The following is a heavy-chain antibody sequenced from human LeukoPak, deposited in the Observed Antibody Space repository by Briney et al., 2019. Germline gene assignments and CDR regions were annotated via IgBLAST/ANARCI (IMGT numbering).Heavy chain of an antibody. CDR2: ISGSGGST. D-gene: IGHD2-15*01. J-gene: IGHJ4*02. CDR1: GFTFSSYA. V-gene: IGHV3-23*01. Sequence: GGSLRLSCAAPGFTFSSYAMSWVRQAPGKGLEWVSAISGSGGSTYYADSVKGRFTISRDNSKNTLYLQMNSLRAEDTAVYYCAKALDVVVVAANDYWGQGTLVTVSS. CDR3: AKALDVVVVAANDY.